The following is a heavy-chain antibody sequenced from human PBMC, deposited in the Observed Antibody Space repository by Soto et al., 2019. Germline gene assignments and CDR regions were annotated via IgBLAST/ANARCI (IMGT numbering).Heavy chain of an antibody. D-gene: IGHD3-22*01. CDR2: ISGSGGST. CDR1: GFTFSSYA. CDR3: AKLRILYYDDTHGAFDI. J-gene: IGHJ3*02. V-gene: IGHV3-23*01. Sequence: EVQLLESGGGLVQPGGSLRLSCAASGFTFSSYAMSWVRQAPGKGLEWVSAISGSGGSTYYADSVKGRFTISRDNSKNTLYLQMNSLRAEDTAVYYCAKLRILYYDDTHGAFDIWGQGTMVTVSS.